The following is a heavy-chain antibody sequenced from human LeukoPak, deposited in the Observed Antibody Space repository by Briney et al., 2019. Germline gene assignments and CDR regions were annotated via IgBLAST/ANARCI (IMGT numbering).Heavy chain of an antibody. CDR2: INHSGST. CDR3: VTGQWLVPVSY. Sequence: SENLSLTCVVNGGSFSGNYWSWIRQPPGKGLEWIGEINHSGSTNYNPSLKSRVTISVDTSKNQFSLKLSSVTAADTAVYYCVTGQWLVPVSYWGQGTLITVSS. CDR1: GGSFSGNY. D-gene: IGHD6-19*01. V-gene: IGHV4-34*01. J-gene: IGHJ4*02.